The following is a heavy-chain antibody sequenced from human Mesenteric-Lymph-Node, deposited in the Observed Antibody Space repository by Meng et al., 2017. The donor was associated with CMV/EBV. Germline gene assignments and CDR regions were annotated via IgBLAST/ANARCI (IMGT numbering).Heavy chain of an antibody. Sequence: QVQLVQSGAEVKKPGASVKVSCKASGYTFSSYAMHWVRQVPGQRLEWMGWINIVEDKTKTSQNFQGRVTLTRDTSANTAYMELSSLRSDDTAVYYCARTNNWGFDYWGQGTLVTVSS. D-gene: IGHD3-16*01. CDR1: GYTFSSYA. V-gene: IGHV1-3*04. J-gene: IGHJ4*02. CDR3: ARTNNWGFDY. CDR2: INIVEDKT.